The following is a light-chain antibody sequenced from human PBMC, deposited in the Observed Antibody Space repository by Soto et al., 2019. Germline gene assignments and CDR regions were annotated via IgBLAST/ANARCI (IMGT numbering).Light chain of an antibody. CDR1: QSVSGSY. CDR2: GSS. J-gene: IGKJ2*01. V-gene: IGKV3-20*01. Sequence: EIVLTQSPGTLSLSPGERATLSCRARQSVSGSYLAWYQQKPGQSPRLLIYGSSDRATGIPDRFSGSGSGTDFTLTISRVEPEDFAVYYCQQYGSSPPYTFGHGTKLEIK. CDR3: QQYGSSPPYT.